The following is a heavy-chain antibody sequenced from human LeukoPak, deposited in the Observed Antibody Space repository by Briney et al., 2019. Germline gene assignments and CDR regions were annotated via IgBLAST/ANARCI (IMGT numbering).Heavy chain of an antibody. Sequence: ASVKVSRRASGYTFTGQYMHWVRRAPAQGFERMGWINPNRGGTKYGENFQGRVTMTRDTSISTAYLELSRLRSDDTAVYYCARDHVYKSSFDYWGQGSLVSDCS. CDR1: GYTFTGQY. CDR3: ARDHVYKSSFDY. D-gene: IGHD5/OR15-5a*01. V-gene: IGHV1-2*02. CDR2: INPNRGGT. J-gene: IGHJ4*02.